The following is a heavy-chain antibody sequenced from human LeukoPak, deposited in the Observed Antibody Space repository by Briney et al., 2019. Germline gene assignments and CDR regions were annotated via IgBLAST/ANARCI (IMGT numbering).Heavy chain of an antibody. J-gene: IGHJ4*02. CDR3: ARIGTGGKPASPSLLWFGENDY. CDR1: GYTFTSYA. CDR2: ISAYNGNT. Sequence: ASVKVSCKASGYTFTSYAMNWVRQAPGQGLEWMGWISAYNGNTNYAQKLQGRVTMTTDTSTSTAYMELRSLRSDDTAVYYCARIGTGGKPASPSLLWFGENDYWGQGTLVTVSS. D-gene: IGHD3-10*01. V-gene: IGHV1-18*01.